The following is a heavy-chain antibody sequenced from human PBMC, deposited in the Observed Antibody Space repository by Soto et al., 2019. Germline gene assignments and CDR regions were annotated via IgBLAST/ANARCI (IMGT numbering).Heavy chain of an antibody. Sequence: EVQLLESGGGLVQPGGSLRLSCEASGFTFSVYTMNWVRQVPGKGLQWVSGIFGSGGGIQYADSVRGRFTVSRDNSRNTLYLQMDSLRAEDTAVYYCAKDLNANNGIWEPFEVWGQGTEVTVSS. CDR1: GFTFSVYT. V-gene: IGHV3-23*01. CDR2: IFGSGGGI. J-gene: IGHJ3*01. CDR3: AKDLNANNGIWEPFEV. D-gene: IGHD2-8*01.